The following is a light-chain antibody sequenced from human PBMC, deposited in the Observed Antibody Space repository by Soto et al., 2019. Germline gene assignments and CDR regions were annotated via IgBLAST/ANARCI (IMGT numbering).Light chain of an antibody. CDR1: RSVSGDY. Sequence: EIVLAQSPGTLSLSPGERATHSCRASRSVSGDYLAWYQQKPGQALRLLIYGASSRATGIPDRFSGGGSGTDFTLTISRLEPEDSAVYYCQQYGSSTTFGGGTKVEIK. CDR2: GAS. J-gene: IGKJ4*01. V-gene: IGKV3-20*01. CDR3: QQYGSSTT.